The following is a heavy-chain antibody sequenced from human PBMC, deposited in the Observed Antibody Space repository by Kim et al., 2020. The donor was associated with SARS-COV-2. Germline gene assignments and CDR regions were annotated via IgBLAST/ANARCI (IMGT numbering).Heavy chain of an antibody. CDR1: GFTFSSYA. Sequence: GGSLRLSCAASGFTFSSYAMSWVRQAPGKGLEWVSAISGSGGSTYYADSVKGRFTISRDNSKNTLYLQMNSLRAEDTAVYYCAKDAHYSGSYGLSVWPDAFDIWGQGTMVTVSS. J-gene: IGHJ3*02. CDR3: AKDAHYSGSYGLSVWPDAFDI. CDR2: ISGSGGST. V-gene: IGHV3-23*01. D-gene: IGHD1-26*01.